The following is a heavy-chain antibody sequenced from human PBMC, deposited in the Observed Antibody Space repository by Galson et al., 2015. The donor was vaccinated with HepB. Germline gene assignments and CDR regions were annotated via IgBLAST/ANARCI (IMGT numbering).Heavy chain of an antibody. CDR2: IIPILGIA. CDR1: GGTFSSYT. D-gene: IGHD1-26*01. Sequence: SVKVSCKASGGTFSSYTISWVRQAPGQGLEWMGRIIPILGIANYAQKFQGRVTITADKSTGTAYMELSSLRSEDTAVYYCARGARDSGSYQSAFDYWGQGTLVTVSS. CDR3: ARGARDSGSYQSAFDY. J-gene: IGHJ4*02. V-gene: IGHV1-69*02.